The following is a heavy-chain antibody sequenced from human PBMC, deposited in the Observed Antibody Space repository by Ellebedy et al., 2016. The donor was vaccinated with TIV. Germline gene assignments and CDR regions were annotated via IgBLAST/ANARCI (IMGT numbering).Heavy chain of an antibody. Sequence: ASVKVSXXASGGTFSSYAISWVRQAPGQGLEWMGWISAYNGNTNYAQKLQGRVTMTTDTSTSTAYMELRSLRSDDTAVYYCATGGYSSSKDFDYWGQGTLVTVSS. V-gene: IGHV1-18*01. CDR3: ATGGYSSSKDFDY. CDR1: GGTFSSYA. CDR2: ISAYNGNT. D-gene: IGHD6-13*01. J-gene: IGHJ4*02.